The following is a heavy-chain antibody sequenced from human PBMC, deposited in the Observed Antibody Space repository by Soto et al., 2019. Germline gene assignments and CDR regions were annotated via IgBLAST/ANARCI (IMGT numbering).Heavy chain of an antibody. CDR1: GVIATAKY. D-gene: IGHD2-8*01. V-gene: IGHV3-53*04. Sequence: GGSLRLSCAASGVIATAKYMNWVRQAPGGVLEWVAVIYNSGSTYHADSVKGRFTISRHDSKNTLYLQMDSLRPEDTAVYYCAKGFVGVCYHCSYYFDSWGQGALVTVSS. CDR3: AKGFVGVCYHCSYYFDS. J-gene: IGHJ4*02. CDR2: IYNSGST.